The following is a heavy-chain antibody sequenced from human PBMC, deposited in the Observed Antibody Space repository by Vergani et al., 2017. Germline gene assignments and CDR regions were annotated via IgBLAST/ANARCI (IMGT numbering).Heavy chain of an antibody. J-gene: IGHJ4*02. CDR1: GFTFSSYW. D-gene: IGHD2-21*02. CDR2: ISYDGSNK. Sequence: VQLVESGGGLVQPGGSLRLSCAASGFTFSSYWMHWVRQAPGKGLGWVAVISYDGSNKYYADSVKGRFTSSRDNSKNTLYLQMNSLRAEDTAVYYCAKGLDGLCDRGGDCYSGLDYWGQGTLVTVSS. CDR3: AKGLDGLCDRGGDCYSGLDY. V-gene: IGHV3-30*18.